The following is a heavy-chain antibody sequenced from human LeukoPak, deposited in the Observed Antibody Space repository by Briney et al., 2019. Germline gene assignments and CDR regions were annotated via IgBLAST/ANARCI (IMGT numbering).Heavy chain of an antibody. V-gene: IGHV3-33*01. J-gene: IGHJ3*02. D-gene: IGHD3-22*01. Sequence: GGSLRLSCAASGFTFSSYGMHWVRQAPGKGLAWVAVIWYDGSNKYYADSVKGRFTISRDNSKNTLYLQMNSLRAEDTAVYYCSRDQRSYYDSSGTDAFDIWGQGTMVTVSS. CDR3: SRDQRSYYDSSGTDAFDI. CDR1: GFTFSSYG. CDR2: IWYDGSNK.